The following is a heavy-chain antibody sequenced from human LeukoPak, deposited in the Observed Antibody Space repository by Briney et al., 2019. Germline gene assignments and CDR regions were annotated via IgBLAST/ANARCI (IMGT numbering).Heavy chain of an antibody. D-gene: IGHD3-22*01. Sequence: PGRSLRLSCAASGFTFSSYAMHWVRQAPGKGLEWVAVISYDGSNKYYADSVKGRFTISRDNSKNTLYLQMNSLRAEDTAVYYCATGAGYYYDSSGYSPHTDYWGQGTLVTVSS. CDR3: ATGAGYYYDSSGYSPHTDY. J-gene: IGHJ4*02. CDR2: ISYDGSNK. CDR1: GFTFSSYA. V-gene: IGHV3-30*01.